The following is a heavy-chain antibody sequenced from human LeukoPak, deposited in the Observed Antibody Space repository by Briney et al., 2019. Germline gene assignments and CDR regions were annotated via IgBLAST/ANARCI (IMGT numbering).Heavy chain of an antibody. J-gene: IGHJ4*02. CDR1: GYTFTTYD. V-gene: IGHV1-8*03. CDR3: ARILPGGTSPPDY. CDR2: MSPNSGNT. Sequence: GASVKVSCKASGYTFTTYDINWVRQATGQGLEWMGWMSPNSGNTGYAQKFQGRVTITRNTSISTAYMELSSLRSEDTAVYYCARILPGGTSPPDYWGQGTLVTVSS. D-gene: IGHD2-8*01.